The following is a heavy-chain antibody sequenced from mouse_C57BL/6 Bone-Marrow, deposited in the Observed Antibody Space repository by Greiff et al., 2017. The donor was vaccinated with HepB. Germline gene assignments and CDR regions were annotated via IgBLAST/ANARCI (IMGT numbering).Heavy chain of an antibody. J-gene: IGHJ1*03. CDR3: ARGNYYGSSYNWYFDV. CDR2: INYDGSST. V-gene: IGHV5-16*01. D-gene: IGHD1-1*01. CDR1: GFTFSDYY. Sequence: EVQLVESEGGLVQPGSSMKLSRTASGFTFSDYYMAWVRQVPEKGLEWVANINYDGSSTYYLDSLKSRFIISRDNAKNILYLQMSSLKSEDTATYYCARGNYYGSSYNWYFDVWGTGTTVTVSS.